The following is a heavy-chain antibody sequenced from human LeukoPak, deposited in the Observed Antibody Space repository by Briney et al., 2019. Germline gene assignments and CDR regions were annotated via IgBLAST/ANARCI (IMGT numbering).Heavy chain of an antibody. V-gene: IGHV4-34*01. CDR1: GGSFSGYY. CDR3: ARGSFGYCSSTSCYTFGRIDYYYGMDV. CDR2: INHRGST. D-gene: IGHD2-2*02. Sequence: PSETLSLTCAVYGGSFSGYYWSWIRQPPGKGLEWIGEINHRGSTNYNPSLKSRVTISVDTSKNQFSLKLSSVTAADTAVYYCARGSFGYCSSTSCYTFGRIDYYYGMDVWGQGTTVTVSS. J-gene: IGHJ6*02.